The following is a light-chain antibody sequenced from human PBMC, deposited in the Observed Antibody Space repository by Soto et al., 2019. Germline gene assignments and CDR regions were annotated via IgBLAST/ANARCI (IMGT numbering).Light chain of an antibody. CDR1: SSDVGAYNY. CDR2: DVT. Sequence: QSALTQPRSVSGSPGQSVTISCTGTSSDVGAYNYVSWYQQHPGKAPKLMIYDVTKRPSGVPDRFSGSKSGNTASLTSSGLQGEDEADYYCCSYGGTYTLYVFGTGTKLTVL. CDR3: CSYGGTYTLYV. V-gene: IGLV2-11*01. J-gene: IGLJ1*01.